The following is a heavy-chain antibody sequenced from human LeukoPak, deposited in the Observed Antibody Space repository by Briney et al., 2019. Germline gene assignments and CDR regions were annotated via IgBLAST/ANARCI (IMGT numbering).Heavy chain of an antibody. J-gene: IGHJ4*02. CDR2: IYRPGST. CDR1: GGSISSGGYY. Sequence: SETLSLTCNVSGGSISSGGYYWSWIRQPPGKGLEWIGYIYRPGSTYYNPSLRSRVTVSIDMSKNQFSLKLSSVTAADTAVCYCARETDDFWSGYIRSWGPGTLVTVSS. D-gene: IGHD3-3*01. CDR3: ARETDDFWSGYIRS. V-gene: IGHV4-30-2*01.